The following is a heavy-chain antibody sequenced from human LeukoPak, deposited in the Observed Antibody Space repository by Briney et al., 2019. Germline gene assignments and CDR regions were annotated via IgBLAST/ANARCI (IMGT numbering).Heavy chain of an antibody. CDR3: ARGGAYLFDY. D-gene: IGHD3-16*01. CDR1: GGSISSYY. V-gene: IGHV4-59*01. J-gene: IGHJ4*02. CDR2: IYYSGST. Sequence: PSETLSLTCTVSGGSISSYYWSWIRQPPGKGLEWIGNIYYSGSTNYNPSLKSRVTISVDSSKNQFSLKLSSVTAADTAVYYCARGGAYLFDYWGQGTLVTVSS.